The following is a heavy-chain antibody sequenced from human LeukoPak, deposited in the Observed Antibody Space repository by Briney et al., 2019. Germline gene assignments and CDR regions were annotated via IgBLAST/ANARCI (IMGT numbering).Heavy chain of an antibody. V-gene: IGHV1-2*02. D-gene: IGHD2-15*01. J-gene: IGHJ5*02. CDR3: AREDCSGGSCYPNRDWFDP. Sequence: ASVKVSCKASGYTFTGYYMHWVRQAPGQGLEWMGWINPNSGGTNYAQKFQGRVTMTRDTSISTAYMELSRLRSDDTAVYYCAREDCSGGSCYPNRDWFDPWGQGTLVTVSS. CDR1: GYTFTGYY. CDR2: INPNSGGT.